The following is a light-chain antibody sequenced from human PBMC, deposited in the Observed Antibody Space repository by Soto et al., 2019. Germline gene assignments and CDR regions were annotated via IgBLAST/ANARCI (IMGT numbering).Light chain of an antibody. V-gene: IGKV3-15*01. CDR1: QSVSSN. CDR3: QQYNNWPFD. J-gene: IGKJ3*01. CDR2: GAS. Sequence: EIVMTQSPATLSVSPGERATLSCRASQSVSSNLAWYQQKPGQAPRLLIYGASTRATSIPARFSGSGSGTEFTLTFSSLQSEDFAVYYCQQYNNWPFDLGPGTKVDIK.